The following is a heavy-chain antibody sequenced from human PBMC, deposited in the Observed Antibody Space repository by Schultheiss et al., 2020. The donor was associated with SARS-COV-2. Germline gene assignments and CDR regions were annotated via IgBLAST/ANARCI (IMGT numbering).Heavy chain of an antibody. J-gene: IGHJ6*02. V-gene: IGHV4-34*01. CDR2: INHSGST. Sequence: SETLSLTCAVYGGSFSGYYWSWIRQPPGKGLEWIGEINHSGSTNYNPSLKSRVTMSVDKSKNQFSLKLRSVSAADTAIYYCARTAYYYGMDVWGQGTTVTVSS. CDR1: GGSFSGYY. CDR3: ARTAYYYGMDV.